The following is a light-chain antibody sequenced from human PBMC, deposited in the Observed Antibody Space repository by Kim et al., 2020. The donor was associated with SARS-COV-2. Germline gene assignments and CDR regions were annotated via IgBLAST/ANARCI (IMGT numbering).Light chain of an antibody. CDR2: YDS. V-gene: IGLV3-21*04. CDR1: NIGSKS. CDR3: QVCDSGVV. J-gene: IGLJ2*01. Sequence: SYELTQPPSVSVAPGKTARITCGGNNIGSKSVHWYQQKPGQAPVLVIYYDSDWPSGIPERFSGSNSGNTATLTISRVEAEDEADYYCQVCDSGVVFGGGTQLTVL.